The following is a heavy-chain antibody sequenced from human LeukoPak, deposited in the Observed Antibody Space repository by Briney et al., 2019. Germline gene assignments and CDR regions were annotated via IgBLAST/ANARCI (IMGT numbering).Heavy chain of an antibody. V-gene: IGHV1-46*01. D-gene: IGHD6-6*01. J-gene: IGHJ4*02. CDR2: INPTGGST. Sequence: ASVKVSCKASGYTFTSYDINWVRQAPGQGLEWMGIINPTGGSTTYAQKFQGRVTMTRDTSTSTVYMELSSLRSDDTAVYYCARSAARRFDYWGQGTLVTVSS. CDR1: GYTFTSYD. CDR3: ARSAARRFDY.